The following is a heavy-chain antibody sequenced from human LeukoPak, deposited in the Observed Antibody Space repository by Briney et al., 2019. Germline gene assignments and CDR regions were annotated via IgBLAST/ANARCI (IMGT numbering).Heavy chain of an antibody. Sequence: GGSLRLSCAVSGYTFSGVWMSWSRQAPGQGLEWVASINSDGSEGYYADVVKGRFTISRDNAKNSLYLQINSLRAEDTAVYYCARSSYSSSSSVWGQGTMVTVSS. CDR1: GYTFSGVW. CDR3: ARSSYSSSSSV. CDR2: INSDGSEG. J-gene: IGHJ3*01. D-gene: IGHD6-6*01. V-gene: IGHV3-7*03.